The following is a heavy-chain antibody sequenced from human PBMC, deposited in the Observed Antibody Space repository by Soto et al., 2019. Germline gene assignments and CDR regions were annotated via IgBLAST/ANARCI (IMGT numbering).Heavy chain of an antibody. D-gene: IGHD6-19*01. CDR3: AREIMYSSGWYDAFDY. Sequence: GGSLRLSCAASGFTFSSYWMHWVRQAPGKGLVWVSRINSDGSSTSYADSVKGRFTISRDNAKNTLYLQMNSLRAEDTAVYYCAREIMYSSGWYDAFDYWGQGTLVTVSS. CDR2: INSDGSST. V-gene: IGHV3-74*01. J-gene: IGHJ4*02. CDR1: GFTFSSYW.